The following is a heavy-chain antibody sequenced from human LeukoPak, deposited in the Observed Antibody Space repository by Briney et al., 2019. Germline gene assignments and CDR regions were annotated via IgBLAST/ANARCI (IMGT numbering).Heavy chain of an antibody. J-gene: IGHJ5*02. Sequence: ASVKVSCKASGYTFTGYYMHWVRQAPGQGLEWMGWINPNSGGTNYAQKFQGRVTMTRDTSISTAYMELSRLRSDDTAVYYCARVQTYYYDSSGYYYTNWFDPWGQGTLVTVSS. V-gene: IGHV1-2*02. CDR1: GYTFTGYY. CDR3: ARVQTYYYDSSGYYYTNWFDP. D-gene: IGHD3-22*01. CDR2: INPNSGGT.